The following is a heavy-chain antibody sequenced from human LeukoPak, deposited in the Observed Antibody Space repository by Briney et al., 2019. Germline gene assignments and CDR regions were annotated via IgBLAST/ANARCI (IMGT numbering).Heavy chain of an antibody. D-gene: IGHD3-22*01. V-gene: IGHV1-3*01. CDR1: GYTFNNYA. CDR3: ARGSSGYYRALDY. Sequence: ASVKVSCKASGYTFNNYAMNWVRQAPGQRLEWMGWINAGNGNTKYSQKFQGRVTITRDISASTAYMELSSLRSEDTAVYYCARGSSGYYRALDYWGQGTLVTVSS. J-gene: IGHJ4*02. CDR2: INAGNGNT.